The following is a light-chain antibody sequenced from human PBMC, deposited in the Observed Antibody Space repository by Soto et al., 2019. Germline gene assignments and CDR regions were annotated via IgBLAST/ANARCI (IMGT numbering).Light chain of an antibody. J-gene: IGKJ1*01. CDR2: RAS. Sequence: DIVMTQSPASLAVSLGERATINCKSSQSVLYSSNNKNYLAWYQQKPGQPPKLLIYRASTRESGVPDRFSGSGSGTDFTLTISSLQAEDVAVYYCQQYYSTPWTLGQGTKVEIK. CDR1: QSVLYSSNNKNY. CDR3: QQYYSTPWT. V-gene: IGKV4-1*01.